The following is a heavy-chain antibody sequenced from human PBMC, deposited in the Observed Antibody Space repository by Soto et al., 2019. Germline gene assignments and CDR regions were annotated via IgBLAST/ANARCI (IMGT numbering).Heavy chain of an antibody. Sequence: ASVKVSCKASGYTFTSYAMHWVRQAPGQRLEWMGWINAGNGNTKYSQKFQGRVTITRDTSASTAYMELSSLRSEDTAVYYCARDWDDDSNQNYYYYGMQVWGQGTMVTVSS. V-gene: IGHV1-3*01. CDR2: INAGNGNT. D-gene: IGHD4-4*01. J-gene: IGHJ6*02. CDR1: GYTFTSYA. CDR3: ARDWDDDSNQNYYYYGMQV.